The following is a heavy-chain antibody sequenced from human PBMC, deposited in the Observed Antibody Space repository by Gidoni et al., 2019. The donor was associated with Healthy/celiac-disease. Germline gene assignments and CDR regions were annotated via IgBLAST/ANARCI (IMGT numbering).Heavy chain of an antibody. D-gene: IGHD3-22*01. V-gene: IGHV3-21*01. CDR2: ISSSSSYI. CDR1: GFTFSSYS. Sequence: EVQLVESGGGLVKPGGSLRLSCAASGFTFSSYSMNWVRQAPGKGLEWGSSISSSSSYIYYADSVKGRFNSARDNAKNSLYLQMNSLRAEDTAVYYWAGVTYYYDSSGYDAFDIWGQGKMVTVSS. J-gene: IGHJ3*02. CDR3: AGVTYYYDSSGYDAFDI.